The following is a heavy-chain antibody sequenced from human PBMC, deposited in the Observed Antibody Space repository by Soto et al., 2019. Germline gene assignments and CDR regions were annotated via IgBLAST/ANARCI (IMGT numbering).Heavy chain of an antibody. CDR1: GGSISSSSYY. V-gene: IGHV4-39*01. Sequence: NPSETLSLTCTVSGGSISSSSYYWGWIRQPPGKALEWIGSIYYSGSTYYNPSLKSRVTISVDTSKNQFSLKLTSVTAADTAVYYCARLEGYNFYYFAYWGQGTLVTVSS. CDR3: ARLEGYNFYYFAY. CDR2: IYYSGST. J-gene: IGHJ4*02. D-gene: IGHD3-3*01.